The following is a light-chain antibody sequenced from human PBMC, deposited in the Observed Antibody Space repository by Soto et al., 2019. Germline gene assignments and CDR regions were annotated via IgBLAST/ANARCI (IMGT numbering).Light chain of an antibody. J-gene: IGLJ1*01. Sequence: QSVLTQPASVSGSAGQSIAISCTGTSSDVGGYNYVSWYQQHPGKAPKLLLSEVSKRPSGVSDRFSGSKSGNTASLTISGLQTQDEADYYCSSFTGAYTFVLGTGTKV. CDR3: SSFTGAYTFV. V-gene: IGLV2-14*01. CDR1: SSDVGGYNY. CDR2: EVS.